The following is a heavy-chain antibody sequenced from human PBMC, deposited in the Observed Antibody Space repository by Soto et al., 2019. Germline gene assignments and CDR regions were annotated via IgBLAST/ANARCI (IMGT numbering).Heavy chain of an antibody. CDR3: AKGENTMVRGVIISYMDV. V-gene: IGHV3-23*01. J-gene: IGHJ6*03. CDR2: ISGSGGST. Sequence: GGSLRLSCAASGFTFSSYAMSWVRQAPGKGLEWVSAISGSGGSTYYADSVKGRFTISRDNSKNTLYLQMNSLRAEDTAVYYCAKGENTMVRGVIISYMDVWGKGTTVTVSS. CDR1: GFTFSSYA. D-gene: IGHD3-10*01.